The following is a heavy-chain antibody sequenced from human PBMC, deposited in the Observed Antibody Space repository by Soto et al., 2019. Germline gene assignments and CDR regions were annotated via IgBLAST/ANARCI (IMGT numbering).Heavy chain of an antibody. CDR3: ARDRRXSRDIVLMVYAKYGMDV. D-gene: IGHD2-8*01. Sequence: GASVKVSCKASGGTFSSYAISWVRQAPGQGLEWMGGIIPIFGTANYAQKFQGRVTITADESTSTAYMELSSLRSEDTAVYYCARDRRXSRDIVLMVYAKYGMDVWGQGATVTVSS. J-gene: IGHJ6*02. CDR1: GGTFSSYA. V-gene: IGHV1-69*13. CDR2: IIPIFGTA.